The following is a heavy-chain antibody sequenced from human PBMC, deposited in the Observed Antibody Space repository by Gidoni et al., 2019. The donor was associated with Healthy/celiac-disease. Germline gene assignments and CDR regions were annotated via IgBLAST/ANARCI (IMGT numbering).Heavy chain of an antibody. Sequence: QVQLQQWGAGLLKPSETLSLTSAVYGGSFSGYYWSWIRQPPGKGLEWIGEINHSGSTNYNPSLKSRGTISVDTSKNQFSLKLSSVTAADTAVYYCAVGVVTEFDYWGQGTLVTVSS. CDR1: GGSFSGYY. CDR3: AVGVVTEFDY. CDR2: INHSGST. D-gene: IGHD3-3*01. V-gene: IGHV4-34*01. J-gene: IGHJ4*02.